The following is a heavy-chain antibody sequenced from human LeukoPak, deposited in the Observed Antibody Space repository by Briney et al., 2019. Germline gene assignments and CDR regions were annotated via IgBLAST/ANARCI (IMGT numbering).Heavy chain of an antibody. CDR2: ISSSGST. V-gene: IGHV4-38-2*02. D-gene: IGHD3-22*01. CDR1: GYSISSGYY. CDR3: ARGPYSYDSSGAFDI. Sequence: NPSETLSLTCTVSGYSISSGYYWGWIRQPAGKGLEWIGRISSSGSTNYNPSLKSRVTISVDTSKNQFSLKLSSVTAADTAVYSCARGPYSYDSSGAFDIWGQGTMVTVSS. J-gene: IGHJ3*02.